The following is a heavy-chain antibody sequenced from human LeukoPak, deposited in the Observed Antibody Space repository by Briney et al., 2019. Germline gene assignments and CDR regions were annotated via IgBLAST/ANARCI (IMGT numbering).Heavy chain of an antibody. V-gene: IGHV4-34*01. CDR3: ARQTGSGLFILP. CDR2: IYYSGNT. Sequence: PSETLSLTCAVYGGSFSGYYCSWIRQPPGKGLEWIGSIYYSGNTYYNASLKSQVSISIDTSKNQFSLKLTSVTAADTAVYYCARQTGSGLFILPGGQGTLVSVSS. D-gene: IGHD3/OR15-3a*01. CDR1: GGSFSGYY. J-gene: IGHJ4*02.